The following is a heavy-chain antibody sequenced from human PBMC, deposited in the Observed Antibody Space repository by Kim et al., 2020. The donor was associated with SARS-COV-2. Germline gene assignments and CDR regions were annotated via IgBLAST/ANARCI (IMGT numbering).Heavy chain of an antibody. J-gene: IGHJ4*02. V-gene: IGHV3-15*01. CDR2: IRSKADGGTA. Sequence: GGSLRLSCAASGFTFTKVWLSWVRQAPGKGLEWVGRIRSKADGGTADYAAPVKGRFTISRDDSKNTLYLQMNGLRAEDTAFYHCTTDYEGIGGLCDGETCYPASLWGQGTLVTVSS. D-gene: IGHD2-21*01. CDR3: TTDYEGIGGLCDGETCYPASL. CDR1: GFTFTKVW.